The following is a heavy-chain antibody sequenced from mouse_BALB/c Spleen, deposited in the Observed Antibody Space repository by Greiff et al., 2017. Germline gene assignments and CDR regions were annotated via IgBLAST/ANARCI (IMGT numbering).Heavy chain of an antibody. CDR1: GYAFSSYW. CDR3: AREENRDDV. CDR2: IYPGDGDT. V-gene: IGHV1-80*01. Sequence: VKLMESGAELVRSGSSVKISCKASGYAFSSYWMNWVKQRPGQGLEWIGQIYPGDGDTNYNGKFKGKATLTADKSSSTAYMQLSSLTSEDTAVYYCAREENRDDVWGAGTTVTVSS. J-gene: IGHJ1*01.